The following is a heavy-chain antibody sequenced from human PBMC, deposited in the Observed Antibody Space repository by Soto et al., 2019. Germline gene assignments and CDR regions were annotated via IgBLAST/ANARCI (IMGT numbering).Heavy chain of an antibody. J-gene: IGHJ4*02. CDR2: ISSSGSTI. Sequence: GSLRLSCAASGFTFSDYYMSWIRQAPGKGLEWVSYISSSGSTIYYADSVEGRFTISRDNAKNSLYLQMNSLRAEDTAVYYCASSIVGATRFDYWGQGTLVTVSS. D-gene: IGHD1-26*01. CDR3: ASSIVGATRFDY. V-gene: IGHV3-11*01. CDR1: GFTFSDYY.